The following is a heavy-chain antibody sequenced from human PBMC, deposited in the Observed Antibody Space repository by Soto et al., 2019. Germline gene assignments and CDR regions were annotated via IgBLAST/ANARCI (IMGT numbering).Heavy chain of an antibody. D-gene: IGHD4-4*01. V-gene: IGHV3-21*01. CDR1: GFTFSSYS. CDR3: ARDPDYSNYYYYGMDV. J-gene: IGHJ6*02. CDR2: ISSSSSYI. Sequence: GESLKISCAASGFTFSSYSMNWVRQAPGKGLEWVSSISSSSSYIYYADSVKGRFTISRDNAKNSLYLQMNSLRAEDTAVYYCARDPDYSNYYYYGMDVWGQGTTVTVSS.